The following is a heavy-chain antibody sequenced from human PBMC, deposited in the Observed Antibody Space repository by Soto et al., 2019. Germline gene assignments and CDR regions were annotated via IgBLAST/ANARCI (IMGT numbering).Heavy chain of an antibody. CDR3: AKDQGGTVTQGGAFDI. D-gene: IGHD4-17*01. J-gene: IGHJ3*02. V-gene: IGHV3-23*01. CDR2: ISGSGGST. Sequence: GGSLRLSCAASGFTFSSYAMSWVRQAPGKGLEWVSAISGSGGSTYYADSVKGRFTISRDNSKNTLYLQMNSLRAEDTAVSYCAKDQGGTVTQGGAFDIWGQGTMVTVSS. CDR1: GFTFSSYA.